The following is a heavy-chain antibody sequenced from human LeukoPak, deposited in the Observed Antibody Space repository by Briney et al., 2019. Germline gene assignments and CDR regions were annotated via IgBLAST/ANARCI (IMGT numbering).Heavy chain of an antibody. CDR2: IYISGST. Sequence: SETLSRTGTGSGGSISSYYWSWIRQPAGKGLEGIGRIYISGSTNYHPSLKSRVTMSVDTSKNQFSLKLSSVTAADTAVYYCARDRGTWNDDGFDYWGQGTLVTVSS. CDR3: ARDRGTWNDDGFDY. V-gene: IGHV4-4*07. CDR1: GGSISSYY. J-gene: IGHJ4*02. D-gene: IGHD1-1*01.